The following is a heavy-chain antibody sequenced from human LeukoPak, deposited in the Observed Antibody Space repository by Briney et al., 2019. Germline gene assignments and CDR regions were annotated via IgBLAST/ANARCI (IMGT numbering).Heavy chain of an antibody. CDR2: ISGSGGST. D-gene: IGHD6-13*01. J-gene: IGHJ4*02. CDR1: GFTFSSYA. Sequence: GRSLRLSCAASGFTFSSYAMSWVRQAPGKGLEWVSAISGSGGSTGDANSVKGRFTISRDNSKNTLYLQMTSLRAEDTAVYFCAKDYSSSWYFDYWGQGTPVTVSS. CDR3: AKDYSSSWYFDY. V-gene: IGHV3-23*01.